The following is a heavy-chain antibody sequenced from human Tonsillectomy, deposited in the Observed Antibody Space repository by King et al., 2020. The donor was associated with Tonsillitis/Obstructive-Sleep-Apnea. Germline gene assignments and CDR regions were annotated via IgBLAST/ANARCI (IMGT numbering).Heavy chain of an antibody. CDR1: GFTFSTYN. Sequence: EVQLVESGGGLVKPGGSLRLSCAASGFTFSTYNMNWVRQAPGQGLEWVSSISSSSSYIYYADSVKGRFTISRDNAKNSLYLQMNSLRAEETGVYYCARAPGPMDVWGQGTTVTVSS. J-gene: IGHJ6*02. CDR3: ARAPGPMDV. V-gene: IGHV3-21*01. CDR2: ISSSSSYI.